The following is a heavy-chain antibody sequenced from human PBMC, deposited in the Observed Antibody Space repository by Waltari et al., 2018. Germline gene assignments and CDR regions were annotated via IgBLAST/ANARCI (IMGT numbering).Heavy chain of an antibody. CDR2: GKPNSGAT. J-gene: IGHJ5*02. CDR1: GYTFINYE. Sequence: QVQLVQSGAEVLRPGASVKVSCQASGYTFINYEINWVRQAAGQGLEWMGWGKPNSGATAYPQKFQGRITMTWDTSISTASMELSNLRSDDTAVLYCARGRDVFANFDYNWFDPWGQGTLVTVSS. V-gene: IGHV1-8*02. CDR3: ARGRDVFANFDYNWFDP. D-gene: IGHD3-3*01.